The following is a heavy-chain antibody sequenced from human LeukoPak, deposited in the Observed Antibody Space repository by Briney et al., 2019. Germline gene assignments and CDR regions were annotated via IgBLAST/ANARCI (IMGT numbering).Heavy chain of an antibody. J-gene: IGHJ6*03. V-gene: IGHV1-69*01. D-gene: IGHD1-1*01. CDR3: ATGVQLERRARSHYYYYMDV. Sequence: SVKVSCKASGGTFSSYAISWVRQAPGQGLEWMGGIIPTFGTANYAQKFQGRVTITADESTSTAYMELSSLRSEDTAVYYCATGVQLERRARSHYYYYMDVWGKGTTVTVSS. CDR1: GGTFSSYA. CDR2: IIPTFGTA.